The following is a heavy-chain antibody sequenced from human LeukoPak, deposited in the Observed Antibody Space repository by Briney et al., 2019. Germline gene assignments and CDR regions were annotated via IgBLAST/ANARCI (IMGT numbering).Heavy chain of an antibody. CDR2: ISSSGSSI. J-gene: IGHJ2*01. Sequence: PGGSLRLSCAASGFILSSYEMNWVRQAPGKGLEWVPYISSSGSSIFYPDSVKGRFTISRDSAKNSLYLQMNSLRAEDTAVYYCARRFDPWGRGTLVTVSS. CDR1: GFILSSYE. CDR3: ARRFDP. V-gene: IGHV3-48*03.